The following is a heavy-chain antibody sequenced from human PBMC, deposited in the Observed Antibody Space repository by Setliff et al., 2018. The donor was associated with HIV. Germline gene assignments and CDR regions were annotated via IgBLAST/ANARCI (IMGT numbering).Heavy chain of an antibody. CDR2: IRSKSYGGTT. CDR3: TTGPRYSYGRFDY. V-gene: IGHV3-49*04. J-gene: IGHJ4*02. D-gene: IGHD5-18*01. CDR1: GFTFRDYA. Sequence: GGSLRLSCTTSGFTFRDYAMSWVRQAPGKGLEWIGFIRSKSYGGTTEVAASVKGRFSISRDDSKNIAYLQMNSLKTEDTAAYYCTTGPRYSYGRFDYWGQGTLVTVSS.